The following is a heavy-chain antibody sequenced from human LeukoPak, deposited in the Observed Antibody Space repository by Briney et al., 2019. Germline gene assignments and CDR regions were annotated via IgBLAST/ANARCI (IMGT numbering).Heavy chain of an antibody. V-gene: IGHV4-39*01. CDR1: GDSISSSSYY. CDR2: IYYSGST. Sequence: SETLSLTCTVSGDSISSSSYYWGWIRQPPGKGLEWIGSIYYSGSTYYNPSLKSRVTISGDTSKNQFSLKLNSVTAADTAVYYCARRDIVVVPPTGFDPWGQGTLVTVSS. CDR3: ARRDIVVVPPTGFDP. J-gene: IGHJ5*02. D-gene: IGHD2-2*01.